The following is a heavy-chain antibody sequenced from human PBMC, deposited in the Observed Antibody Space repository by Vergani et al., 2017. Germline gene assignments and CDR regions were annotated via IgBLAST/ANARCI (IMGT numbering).Heavy chain of an antibody. CDR2: ISYDGSNK. V-gene: IGHV3-30*01. D-gene: IGHD3-16*01. CDR3: ARSGTRVGEESGTRVNHYYYGMDV. Sequence: QVQLVESGGGVVQPGRSLRLSCAASGFTFSSYAMHWVRQAPGKGLEWVAVISYDGSNKYYADSVKGRFTISRDNSKNTLYLQMNSLRAEDTAVYYCARSGTRVGEESGTRVNHYYYGMDVWGQGTTVTVSS. J-gene: IGHJ6*02. CDR1: GFTFSSYA.